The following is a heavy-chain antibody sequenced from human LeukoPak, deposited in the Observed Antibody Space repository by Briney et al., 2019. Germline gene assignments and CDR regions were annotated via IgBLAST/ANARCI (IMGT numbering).Heavy chain of an antibody. CDR1: GGSISSSSYY. Sequence: SETLSLTCTVSGGSISSSSYYWGWIRQPPGKGLEWIGSIYYSGSTYYNPSLKSRVTISVDTSKSQFSLKLSSVTAADTAVYYCARQPIPKAAGYPIDYWGQGTLVTVSS. D-gene: IGHD5-18*01. V-gene: IGHV4-39*01. CDR2: IYYSGST. J-gene: IGHJ4*02. CDR3: ARQPIPKAAGYPIDY.